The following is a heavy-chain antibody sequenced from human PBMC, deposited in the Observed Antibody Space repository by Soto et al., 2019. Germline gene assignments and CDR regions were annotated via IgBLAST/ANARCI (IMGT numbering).Heavy chain of an antibody. Sequence: EVQLLESGGGLVQPGGSLRLSCAASGFSFSSHAMSWVRQAPGKGLEWVSVISGSADNTYYADSVKGRFTISRDNSKNTLYLQMNSLRVEDTAVYYCARDIMGDFDYWGQGTLVTVSS. CDR3: ARDIMGDFDY. CDR1: GFSFSSHA. CDR2: ISGSADNT. D-gene: IGHD2-8*01. J-gene: IGHJ4*02. V-gene: IGHV3-23*01.